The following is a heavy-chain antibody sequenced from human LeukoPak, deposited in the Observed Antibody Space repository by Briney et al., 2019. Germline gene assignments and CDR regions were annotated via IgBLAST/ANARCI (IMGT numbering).Heavy chain of an antibody. D-gene: IGHD2-15*01. CDR3: ATGRYCSGGSCYSDYYYGMDV. Sequence: VASVKVSCKVSGYTLTELSMHWVRQAPGKGLEWMGGFDPEDGETIYAQKFQGRVTMTEDTSTDTAYMELSGLRSEDTAVYYCATGRYCSGGSCYSDYYYGMDVWGQGTTVTVSS. CDR1: GYTLTELS. CDR2: FDPEDGET. J-gene: IGHJ6*02. V-gene: IGHV1-24*01.